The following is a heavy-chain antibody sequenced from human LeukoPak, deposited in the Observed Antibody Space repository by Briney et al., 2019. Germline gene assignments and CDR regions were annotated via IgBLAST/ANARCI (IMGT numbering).Heavy chain of an antibody. CDR2: ISGSGGST. Sequence: SGGSLRLSCEASGFTFSSYAVSWVRQAPGKGLEWVSVISGSGGSTYYADSVKGRFTISRDNSKNTLYLQMNSLRAEDTAVYYCAKGRQWLRDFDYWGQGTLVTVSS. V-gene: IGHV3-23*01. CDR3: AKGRQWLRDFDY. D-gene: IGHD5-12*01. J-gene: IGHJ4*02. CDR1: GFTFSSYA.